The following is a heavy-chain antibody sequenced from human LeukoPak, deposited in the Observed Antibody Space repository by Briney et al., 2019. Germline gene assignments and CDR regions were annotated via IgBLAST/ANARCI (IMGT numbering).Heavy chain of an antibody. V-gene: IGHV4-38-2*01. J-gene: IGHJ2*01. Sequence: SEALSLTCVVSGDSISSGYYWGWIRQPPGKGMEWIGSIYYSGTTHYNPSLKSRGTISVDTSKNHFSLTLTSATATDTAVYYCARLGYSGSYYKGWYFDLGGRGTLVTVSS. D-gene: IGHD1-26*01. CDR2: IYYSGTT. CDR1: GDSISSGYY. CDR3: ARLGYSGSYYKGWYFDL.